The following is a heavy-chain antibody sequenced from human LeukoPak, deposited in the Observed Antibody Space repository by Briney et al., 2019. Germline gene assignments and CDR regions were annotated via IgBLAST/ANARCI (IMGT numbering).Heavy chain of an antibody. J-gene: IGHJ4*02. CDR2: TYYRSKWFN. V-gene: IGHV6-1*01. CDR1: GDSVSSNSAT. Sequence: SQTHSLTCAISGDSVSSNSATWNWIRQSPSRGLEWLGRTYYRSKWFNDYVASVKSRIIINPDTSKNQFSLQLNSVTPEDTAVYYCARTKGLKDGIAATDYWGQGTLVTVSS. CDR3: ARTKGLKDGIAATDY. D-gene: IGHD6-13*01.